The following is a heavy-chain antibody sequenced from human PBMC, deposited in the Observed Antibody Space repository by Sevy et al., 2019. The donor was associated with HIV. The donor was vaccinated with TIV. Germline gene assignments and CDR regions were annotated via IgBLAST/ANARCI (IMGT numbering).Heavy chain of an antibody. CDR3: ARDTYYYDSSGYFIFDS. V-gene: IGHV1-8*01. J-gene: IGHJ4*02. CDR1: GYTFTSYD. Sequence: ASVKVSCKASGYTFTSYDINWVRQATGQGLEWMGWMNPNSGNTGYAQKFQGRVTMTRNTSISTAYLELSSLRSEETAVYYFARDTYYYDSSGYFIFDSWGQGTLVTVSS. CDR2: MNPNSGNT. D-gene: IGHD3-22*01.